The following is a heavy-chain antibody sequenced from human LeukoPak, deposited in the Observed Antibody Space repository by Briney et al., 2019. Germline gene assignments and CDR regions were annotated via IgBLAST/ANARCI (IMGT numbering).Heavy chain of an antibody. CDR3: TRAAYDGSGFYLY. J-gene: IGHJ4*02. V-gene: IGHV3-74*01. CDR2: INSDGSVT. Sequence: GGSLRLSCAASGFTVSSNYMSWVRQAPGKGLVWVSLINSDGSVTNYADSVKGRFTISGDNAKNTLYLQMNSLRAEDTAVYYCTRAAYDGSGFYLYWGQGTLVTVSS. D-gene: IGHD3-22*01. CDR1: GFTVSSNY.